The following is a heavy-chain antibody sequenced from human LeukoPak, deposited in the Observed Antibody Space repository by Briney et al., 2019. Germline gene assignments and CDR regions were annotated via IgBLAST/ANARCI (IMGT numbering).Heavy chain of an antibody. CDR2: IYYSGNT. V-gene: IGHV4-59*01. Sequence: PSETLSLTCTVSGGSISSYYWTWIRQSPGKGLEWIGYIYYSGNTNYNPSLRSRVTISVDTSKNQFSLKLSSVTAADTAVYYCARGGNYFDYWGQGNLVTVSP. D-gene: IGHD2-15*01. CDR1: GGSISSYY. CDR3: ARGGNYFDY. J-gene: IGHJ4*02.